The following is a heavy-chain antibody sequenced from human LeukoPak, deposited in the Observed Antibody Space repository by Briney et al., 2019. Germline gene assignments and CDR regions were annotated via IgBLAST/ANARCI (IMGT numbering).Heavy chain of an antibody. CDR1: GFTFSNYA. Sequence: GGSLRLSCVASGFTFSNYAMHWVRQAPGKGLEWVAFISYAGNNKNYADSVEGRFTISRDNSKDTVYVQINSLRAEGTAVYYCARDCGGDCYSGTFDYWGQGTLVTVSS. CDR3: ARDCGGDCYSGTFDY. D-gene: IGHD2-21*02. J-gene: IGHJ4*02. V-gene: IGHV3-30*01. CDR2: ISYAGNNK.